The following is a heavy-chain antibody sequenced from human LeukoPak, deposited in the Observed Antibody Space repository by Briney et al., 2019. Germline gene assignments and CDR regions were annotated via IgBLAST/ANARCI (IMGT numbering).Heavy chain of an antibody. CDR3: ARIRRYCSGTSCDSNWFDP. Sequence: SATLSLTCAVYGGSFRGYHWSWIRHPPGKGLEWIGEINHTGSPNYNLSLKSRVTISVDTSKNQFSLKLSSVTAADTAVYYCARIRRYCSGTSCDSNWFDPWCQGTLATVSS. CDR2: INHTGSP. J-gene: IGHJ5*02. CDR1: GGSFRGYH. D-gene: IGHD2-2*02. V-gene: IGHV4-34*01.